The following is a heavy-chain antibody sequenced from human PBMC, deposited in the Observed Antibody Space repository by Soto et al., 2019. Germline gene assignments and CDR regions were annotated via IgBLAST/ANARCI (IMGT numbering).Heavy chain of an antibody. CDR3: ARLFGYSYGLGAFDI. J-gene: IGHJ3*02. D-gene: IGHD5-18*01. CDR1: GGSISSSSYY. V-gene: IGHV4-39*01. CDR2: IYYSGST. Sequence: QLQLQESGPGLVKPSETLSLTCTVSGGSISSSSYYWGWIRQPPGKGLEWIGSIYYSGSTYYNPSLKSRVTISVDTSKNQFSLKLSSVTAADTAVYYCARLFGYSYGLGAFDIWGQGTMVTVSS.